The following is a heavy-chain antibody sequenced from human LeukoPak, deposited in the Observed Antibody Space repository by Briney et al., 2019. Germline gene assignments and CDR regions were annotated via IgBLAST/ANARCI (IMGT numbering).Heavy chain of an antibody. Sequence: GASVKVSCKASGYTFTGCYMHWVRQAPGQGLEWMGWINPNSGGTNYAQKFQGRVTMTRDTSISTAYMELSRLRSDDTAVYYCATPSGVPYYDFWSGYTDGMDVWGQGTTVTVSS. D-gene: IGHD3-3*01. V-gene: IGHV1-2*02. CDR2: INPNSGGT. CDR3: ATPSGVPYYDFWSGYTDGMDV. J-gene: IGHJ6*02. CDR1: GYTFTGCY.